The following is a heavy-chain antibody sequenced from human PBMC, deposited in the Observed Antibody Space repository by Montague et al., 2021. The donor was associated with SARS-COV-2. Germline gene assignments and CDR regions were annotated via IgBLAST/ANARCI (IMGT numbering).Heavy chain of an antibody. Sequence: SLRLSWAASGFTFNTYWMNWVRQEPGKGLVSISRINSDETSISYADSVKGRFTVFRDNTKNILYLQMNSLRVEDTAVYYCAMGRLPDFWGQGTQVTVSS. CDR2: INSDETSI. CDR1: GFTFNTYW. D-gene: IGHD3-10*01. CDR3: AMGRLPDF. V-gene: IGHV3-74*03. J-gene: IGHJ4*02.